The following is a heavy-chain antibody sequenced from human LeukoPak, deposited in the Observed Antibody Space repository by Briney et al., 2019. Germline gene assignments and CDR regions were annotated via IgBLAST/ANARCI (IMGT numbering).Heavy chain of an antibody. V-gene: IGHV4-61*01. Sequence: PSETLSLTCTVSGYSISSGYYWGWIRQPPGKGLEWIGYIYYSGSTNYNPSLKSRVTISVDTSKNQFSLKLSSVTAADTAVYYCARELITFGGVIVGNYFDYWGQGTLVTVSS. CDR1: GYSISSGYY. D-gene: IGHD3-16*02. CDR2: IYYSGST. CDR3: ARELITFGGVIVGNYFDY. J-gene: IGHJ4*02.